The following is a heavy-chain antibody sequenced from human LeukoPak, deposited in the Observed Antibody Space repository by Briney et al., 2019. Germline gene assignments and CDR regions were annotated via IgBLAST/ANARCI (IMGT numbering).Heavy chain of an antibody. CDR2: IWYDGSNK. CDR1: GFTFSSYG. Sequence: GRSLRLSCAASGFTFSSYGMHWVRQAPGKGLEWVAVIWYDGSNKYYADSVKGRFTISRDNSKNTLYLQMNSLRTEDTAVYYCAKSSGAYYVGAFDIWGQGTMVTVSS. J-gene: IGHJ3*02. CDR3: AKSSGAYYVGAFDI. V-gene: IGHV3-33*06. D-gene: IGHD1-26*01.